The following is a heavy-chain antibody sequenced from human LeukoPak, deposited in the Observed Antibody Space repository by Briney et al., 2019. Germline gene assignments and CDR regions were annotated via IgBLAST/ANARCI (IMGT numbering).Heavy chain of an antibody. CDR2: IYPGDSDT. J-gene: IGHJ4*02. Sequence: GESLKISCKGSGYNFTSYWIGWVRQMPGKGLEWMGIIYPGDSDTRYSPSFQGQVTISADKSISTAYLQWSSLKASDTAMYYCARAIRDGYNLPGGPFDYWGQGTLVTVSS. D-gene: IGHD5-24*01. CDR1: GYNFTSYW. CDR3: ARAIRDGYNLPGGPFDY. V-gene: IGHV5-51*01.